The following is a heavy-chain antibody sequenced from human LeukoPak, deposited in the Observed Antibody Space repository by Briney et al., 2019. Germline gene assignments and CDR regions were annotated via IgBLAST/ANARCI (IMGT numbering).Heavy chain of an antibody. CDR2: ISTDGNNE. V-gene: IGHV3-30*18. J-gene: IGHJ4*02. Sequence: GRPLRLSCAASGFSFTMYVIHWVRQAPGKGLEWVAVISTDGNNEYYANSVKGRFTISRDNSKNTVYLQMTSLRTEDTAVYYCAKDQIGWAPGYVSGPLDQWGQGTLVTVSS. D-gene: IGHD6-19*01. CDR3: AKDQIGWAPGYVSGPLDQ. CDR1: GFSFTMYV.